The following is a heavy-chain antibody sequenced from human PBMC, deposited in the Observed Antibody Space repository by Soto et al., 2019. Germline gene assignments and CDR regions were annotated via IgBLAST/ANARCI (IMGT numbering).Heavy chain of an antibody. CDR3: ARGGGGSSPAHYYYYYMDV. V-gene: IGHV3-33*01. Sequence: QVQLVESGGGVAQPGRSLRLSCAASGFTFSNYAMRWVRQAPGKGLEWVAVIWYDGSTKYYADSVKGRFTISRDNSKNTVYLQMNSLRAEDTAVYFCARGGGGSSPAHYYYYYMDVWGKGTTVTVSS. J-gene: IGHJ6*03. D-gene: IGHD2-2*01. CDR2: IWYDGSTK. CDR1: GFTFSNYA.